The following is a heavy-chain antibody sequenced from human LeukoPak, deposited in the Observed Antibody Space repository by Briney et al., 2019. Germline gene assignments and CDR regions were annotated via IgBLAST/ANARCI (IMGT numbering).Heavy chain of an antibody. V-gene: IGHV4-4*09. CDR2: IHTSGST. Sequence: SETLSLTCAVSGGSISSYYWSWIRQPPGKGLEWIGKIHTSGSTNYNPSLKSRVTISVDTPKNQFSLKLSSVTAADTAVYYCARKYCSSIGCYDYFDYWGQGTLVTVSS. CDR3: ARKYCSSIGCYDYFDY. D-gene: IGHD2-2*01. CDR1: GGSISSYY. J-gene: IGHJ4*02.